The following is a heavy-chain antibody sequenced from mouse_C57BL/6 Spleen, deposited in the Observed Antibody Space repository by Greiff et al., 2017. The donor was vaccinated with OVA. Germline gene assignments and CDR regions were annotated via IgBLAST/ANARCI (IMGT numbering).Heavy chain of an antibody. V-gene: IGHV3-6*01. CDR1: GYSITSGYY. Sequence: DVHLVESGPGLVKPSQSLSLTCSVTGYSITSGYYWNWIRQFPGNKLEWMGYISYDGSNNYNPSLKNRISITRDTSKNQFFLKLNSVTTEDTATYYCAGNWEGSDYWGQGTTLTVSS. J-gene: IGHJ2*01. D-gene: IGHD4-1*01. CDR2: ISYDGSN. CDR3: AGNWEGSDY.